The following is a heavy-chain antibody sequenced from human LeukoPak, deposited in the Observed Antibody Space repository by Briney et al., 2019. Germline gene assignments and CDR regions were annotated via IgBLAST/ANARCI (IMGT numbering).Heavy chain of an antibody. CDR2: ISYDGSSK. Sequence: PGRSLRLSCAASGFTFSSYGMHWVRQAPGKGLEWVAVISYDGSSKYYADSVKGRFTISRDNSKNTLYLQINSLRAEDTAVYYCARDDSPVTTWLDYWGQGTLVTVSS. J-gene: IGHJ4*02. V-gene: IGHV3-30*03. D-gene: IGHD4-17*01. CDR3: ARDDSPVTTWLDY. CDR1: GFTFSSYG.